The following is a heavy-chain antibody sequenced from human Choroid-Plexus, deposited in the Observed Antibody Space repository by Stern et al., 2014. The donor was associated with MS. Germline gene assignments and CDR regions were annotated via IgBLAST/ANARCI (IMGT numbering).Heavy chain of an antibody. CDR3: AKDRQYLTFXFDF. D-gene: IGHD2/OR15-2a*01. CDR2: ISYDGSK. J-gene: IGHJ4*02. V-gene: IGHV3-30*18. CDR1: GFSFSSFG. Sequence: VQLVESGGGVVQPGRPLRLSCAASGFSFSSFGMHWVRQAPGKGLGWVALISYDGSKDYADSVKGRFAISRDNSKNTLYLQMNSLRAEDTAVYYCAKDRQYLTFXFDFWGQGSLVTVSS.